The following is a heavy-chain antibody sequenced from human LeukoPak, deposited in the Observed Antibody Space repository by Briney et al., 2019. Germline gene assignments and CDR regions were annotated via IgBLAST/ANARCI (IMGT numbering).Heavy chain of an antibody. J-gene: IGHJ4*02. V-gene: IGHV3-48*01. CDR1: GFTFSSYS. CDR3: ARSLQYYYGSGSYYY. Sequence: PGGSLRLSCAASGFTFSSYSMNWVRQAPGKGLEWVSYISSSSSTIYYADSVKGRFTISRDNAKNSLYLQMNSLRAEDTAVYYCARSLQYYYGSGSYYYWGQGTLVIVSS. D-gene: IGHD3-10*01. CDR2: ISSSSSTI.